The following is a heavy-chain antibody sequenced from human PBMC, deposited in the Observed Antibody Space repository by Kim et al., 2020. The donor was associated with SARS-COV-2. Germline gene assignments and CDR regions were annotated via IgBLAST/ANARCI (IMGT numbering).Heavy chain of an antibody. J-gene: IGHJ6*03. D-gene: IGHD3-22*01. CDR3: ARGSYYYDSSGYPDYYYYYMDV. Sequence: SETLSLTCTVSGGSISSYYWSWIRQPPGKGLEWIGYIYYSGSTNHNPSLKSRVTISVDTSKNQFSLKLSSVTAADTAVYYCARGSYYYDSSGYPDYYYYYMDVWGKGTTVTVSS. CDR1: GGSISSYY. CDR2: IYYSGST. V-gene: IGHV4-59*01.